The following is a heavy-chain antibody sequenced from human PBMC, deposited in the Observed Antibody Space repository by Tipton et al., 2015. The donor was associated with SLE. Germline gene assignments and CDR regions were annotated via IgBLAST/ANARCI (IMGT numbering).Heavy chain of an antibody. V-gene: IGHV3-23*01. J-gene: IGHJ3*01. Sequence: GSLRLSCVASGFTFSTYVMTWVRQAPGKGLEWVSAISDIGRSTYDADSVKGRFTISRDNAKNSLYLEMNSLRAGDTAVYYCARSFGSLGTFDVWGRGTKVTVSS. D-gene: IGHD3-10*01. CDR1: GFTFSTYV. CDR2: ISDIGRST. CDR3: ARSFGSLGTFDV.